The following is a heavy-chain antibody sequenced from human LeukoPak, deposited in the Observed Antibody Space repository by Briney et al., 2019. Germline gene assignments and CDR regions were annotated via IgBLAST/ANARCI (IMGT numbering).Heavy chain of an antibody. CDR3: ARDERYCSSTSCYTSWFDP. CDR1: GFTFSSYS. Sequence: GGSLRLSCAASGFTFSSYSMNWVRQAPGKGLEWVSSIISSSSYIYYADSVKGRFTISRDNAKNSLYLQMNSLRAEDTAVYYCARDERYCSSTSCYTSWFDPWGQGTLVTVSS. J-gene: IGHJ5*02. D-gene: IGHD2-2*02. V-gene: IGHV3-21*01. CDR2: IISSSSYI.